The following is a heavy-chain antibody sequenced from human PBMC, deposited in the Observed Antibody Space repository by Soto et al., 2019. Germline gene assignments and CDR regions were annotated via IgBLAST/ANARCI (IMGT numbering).Heavy chain of an antibody. D-gene: IGHD5-18*01. J-gene: IGHJ5*02. CDR2: IIPIFGTA. CDR1: GGTFSSYA. V-gene: IGHV1-69*13. CDR3: ALGDTAMVKYWFDP. Sequence: ASVKVSCKASGGTFSSYAISWVRQAPGQGLEWMGGIIPIFGTANYAQKFQGRVTITADESTSTAYMELSSLRSEDTAVYYCALGDTAMVKYWFDPWGQGTLVPVSS.